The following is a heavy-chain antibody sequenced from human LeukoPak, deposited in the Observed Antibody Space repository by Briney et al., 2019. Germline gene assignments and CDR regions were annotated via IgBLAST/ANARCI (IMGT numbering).Heavy chain of an antibody. CDR3: AREETSTYNWFDP. CDR2: IYYSGST. V-gene: IGHV4-59*01. Sequence: PSETLSLTCAVYGGSFSGYYWSWIRQPPGKGLEWIGYIYYSGSTNYNPSLKSRVTISVDTSKNQFSLKLSSVTAADTAVYYCAREETSTYNWFDPWGQGTLVTVSS. CDR1: GGSFSGYY. J-gene: IGHJ5*02.